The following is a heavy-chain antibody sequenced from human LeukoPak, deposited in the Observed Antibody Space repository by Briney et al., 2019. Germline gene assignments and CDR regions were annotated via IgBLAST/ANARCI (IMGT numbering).Heavy chain of an antibody. Sequence: KPSETLSLTCAVYGGSFSGYYWSWIRQPPGKGLEWIGEINHSGSTNYNPSLKSRVTISVDTSKNQFSLKLSSVTAADTAVYYCARVSGTTVTSYYFDYWGQGTLVTVSS. J-gene: IGHJ4*02. CDR1: GGSFSGYY. CDR2: INHSGST. D-gene: IGHD4-11*01. V-gene: IGHV4-34*01. CDR3: ARVSGTTVTSYYFDY.